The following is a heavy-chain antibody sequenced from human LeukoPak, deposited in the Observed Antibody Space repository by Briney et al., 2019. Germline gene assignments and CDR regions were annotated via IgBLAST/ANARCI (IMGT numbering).Heavy chain of an antibody. CDR3: ATSFSSGWFY. CDR2: IIPIFGTA. CDR1: GGTFSSYA. J-gene: IGHJ4*02. Sequence: GASVKVSCKASGGTFSSYAISWVRQAPGQGLEWMGGIIPIFGTANYAQKFQGRVTITADESTGTAYMEPSSLRSEDTAVYYCATSFSSGWFYWGQGTLVTVSS. V-gene: IGHV1-69*13. D-gene: IGHD6-19*01.